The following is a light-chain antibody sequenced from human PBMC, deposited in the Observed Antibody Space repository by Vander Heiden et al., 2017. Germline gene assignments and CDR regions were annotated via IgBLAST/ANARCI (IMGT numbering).Light chain of an antibody. CDR1: SSDVGGYNY. J-gene: IGLJ2*01. Sequence: QSALTQPASVSGSPGQSITISCTGTSSDVGGYNYVSWYQQHPGKAPKLMRYEVSNRPSGVSNRFSGSKSGNTASLTISGLQAEDEADYYCSSYTSSRTLVFGGGTKLTVL. CDR2: EVS. CDR3: SSYTSSRTLV. V-gene: IGLV2-14*01.